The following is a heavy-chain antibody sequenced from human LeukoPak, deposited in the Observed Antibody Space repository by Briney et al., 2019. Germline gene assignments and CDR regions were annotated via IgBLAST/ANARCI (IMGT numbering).Heavy chain of an antibody. CDR1: GFTFSNTW. Sequence: GGSLRLSCAASGFTFSNTWMNWVRQAPGKGLEWVSYISRSDGTIYYADSVKGRFTISRDNAKNSLFLQMNSLRAEDTAVYYCARSLAFDYWGQGTRVTVSS. CDR2: ISRSDGTI. J-gene: IGHJ4*02. V-gene: IGHV3-48*04. CDR3: ARSLAFDY.